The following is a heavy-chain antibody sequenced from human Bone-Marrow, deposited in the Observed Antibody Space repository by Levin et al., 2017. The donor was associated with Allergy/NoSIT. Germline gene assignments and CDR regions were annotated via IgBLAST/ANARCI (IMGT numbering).Heavy chain of an antibody. V-gene: IGHV4-59*01. CDR1: GGSISSYS. CDR2: IHNSGTT. CDR3: ARVLDTITPNWAYYYYMDV. J-gene: IGHJ6*03. Sequence: SETLSLTCSVSGGSISSYSWSWIRQPPGKGLEWIAFIHNSGTTNYKPSLQSRVTVSVDTSENHFSLELTSVTAADTAVYYCARVLDTITPNWAYYYYMDVWGKGTTVTVS. D-gene: IGHD5-18*01.